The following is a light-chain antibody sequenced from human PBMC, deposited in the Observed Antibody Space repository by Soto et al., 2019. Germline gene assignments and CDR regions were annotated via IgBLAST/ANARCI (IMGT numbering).Light chain of an antibody. J-gene: IGKJ1*01. Sequence: EIVMTQSPATLSVSPGERATLSCRASQSVSSNLAWYQQKPGQAPRLLIYGASTRATGIPARFSGSGSGTEFTLTISSLQSEDFAVYYCQQNNISPRTFGQGTKV. CDR2: GAS. CDR1: QSVSSN. CDR3: QQNNISPRT. V-gene: IGKV3-15*01.